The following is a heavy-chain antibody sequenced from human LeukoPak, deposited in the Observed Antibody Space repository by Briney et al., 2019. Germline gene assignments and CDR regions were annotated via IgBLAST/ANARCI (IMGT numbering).Heavy chain of an antibody. D-gene: IGHD3-22*01. CDR3: ASIHYYDSSYYFDY. CDR2: IYYSGST. V-gene: IGHV4-59*01. Sequence: SETLSLTCTVSGGSISSYYWSWIRQPPGKGREGIGYIYYSGSTNYNPSLKSRVTISVDTSKNQFSLKLSSVTAADTAVYYCASIHYYDSSYYFDYWGQGTLVTVSS. J-gene: IGHJ4*02. CDR1: GGSISSYY.